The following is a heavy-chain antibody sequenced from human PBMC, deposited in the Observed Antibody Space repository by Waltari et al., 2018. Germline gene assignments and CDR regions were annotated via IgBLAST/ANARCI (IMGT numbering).Heavy chain of an antibody. J-gene: IGHJ6*02. Sequence: QVQLQQWGAGLLKPSETLSLTCAVYGGSFSGYYWSWIRQPPGKGLEWIGEIKHSGSTNYNPSLKSRVTISVDTSKNQFSLKLSSVTAADTAVYYCARVSLYYDFWSGYPLYYYYGMDVWGQGTTVTVSS. CDR2: IKHSGST. V-gene: IGHV4-34*01. D-gene: IGHD3-3*01. CDR1: GGSFSGYY. CDR3: ARVSLYYDFWSGYPLYYYYGMDV.